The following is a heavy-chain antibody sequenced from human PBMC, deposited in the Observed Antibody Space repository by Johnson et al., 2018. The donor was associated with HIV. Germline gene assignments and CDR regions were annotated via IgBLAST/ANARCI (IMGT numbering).Heavy chain of an antibody. CDR3: AKDLFTEREDDVFDI. D-gene: IGHD1-26*01. CDR2: IWYDGSNK. Sequence: QVQLVESGGGLVQPGRSLRLSCTASGFTFSSYGMHWVRQAPGKGLEWVAVIWYDGSNKYYADSVKGRLTISRDNSKNTLYLQMNSLRAEYTAVYYCAKDLFTEREDDVFDIWGQGTMVTVSS. J-gene: IGHJ3*02. CDR1: GFTFSSYG. V-gene: IGHV3-33*06.